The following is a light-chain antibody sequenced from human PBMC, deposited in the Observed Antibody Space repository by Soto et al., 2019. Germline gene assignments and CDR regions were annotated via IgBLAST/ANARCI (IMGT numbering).Light chain of an antibody. V-gene: IGKV1-9*01. CDR2: DAS. CDR3: QQLSTYPFT. J-gene: IGKJ3*01. CDR1: QGISSY. Sequence: DIQLTQSPSFLSASVGDRVTITCRASQGISSYLAWYQQKPGKTPKLLIYDASTLQSGVPSTFSGSGSGTEFTLTISSMQPVDFATYYCQQLSTYPFTFGPGTKVDIK.